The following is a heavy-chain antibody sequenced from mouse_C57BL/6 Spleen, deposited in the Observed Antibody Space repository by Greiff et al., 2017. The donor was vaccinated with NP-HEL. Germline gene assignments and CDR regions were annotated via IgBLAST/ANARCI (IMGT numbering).Heavy chain of an antibody. J-gene: IGHJ2*01. Sequence: QVQLQQSGAELARPGASVKLSCKASGYTFTSYGISWVKQRTGQGLEWIGEIYPRSGNTYYNEKFKGKATLTADKSSSTAYMELRSLTSEDSAVYFCAREILHGSSPYYFDYWGQGTTLTVSS. CDR3: AREILHGSSPYYFDY. V-gene: IGHV1-81*01. CDR2: IYPRSGNT. CDR1: GYTFTSYG. D-gene: IGHD1-1*01.